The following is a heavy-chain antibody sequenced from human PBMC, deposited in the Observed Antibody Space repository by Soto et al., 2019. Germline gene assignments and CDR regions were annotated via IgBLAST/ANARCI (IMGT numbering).Heavy chain of an antibody. D-gene: IGHD1-26*01. J-gene: IGHJ6*02. CDR3: TRVGGSVSGMDV. CDR1: GFTFSIYW. Sequence: EVQLVESGGGLVQPGGSLRLSCAASGFTFSIYWMHWVRQAPGKGPVWVSRIDNAGSSARYADSVKGRFTISRDNAKNTVYLRMTSLRAEDKAVFYCTRVGGSVSGMDVWGQGPTVTVSS. V-gene: IGHV3-74*01. CDR2: IDNAGSSA.